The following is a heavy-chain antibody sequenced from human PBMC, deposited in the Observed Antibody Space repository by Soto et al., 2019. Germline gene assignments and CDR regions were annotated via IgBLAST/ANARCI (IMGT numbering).Heavy chain of an antibody. CDR1: GYTLTELY. V-gene: IGHV1-24*01. J-gene: IGHJ3*02. D-gene: IGHD7-27*01. Sequence: ASVKVSCKVSGYTLTELYMHWVRQALGKGLEWMGGFDPEDGETIYAQKFQGRVTMTEDTSTDTAYMELSSLRSEDTAVYYCATDAGVDAFDIWGQGTMVTVSS. CDR3: ATDAGVDAFDI. CDR2: FDPEDGET.